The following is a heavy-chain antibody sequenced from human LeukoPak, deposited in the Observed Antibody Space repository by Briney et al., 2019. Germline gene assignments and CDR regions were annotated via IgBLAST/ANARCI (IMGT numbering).Heavy chain of an antibody. J-gene: IGHJ4*02. CDR3: ATLRSGYYYDYFDY. CDR2: IYPGDSDT. V-gene: IGHV5-51*01. D-gene: IGHD3-22*01. CDR1: GYSFTNYW. Sequence: GESLKISCRGSGYSFTNYWIGWVRQMPGKGLEWMGIIYPGDSDTKYSPSFQGQVTISADKSISTAYLQWSSLKASDTAMYYCATLRSGYYYDYFDYWGQGTLVTVSS.